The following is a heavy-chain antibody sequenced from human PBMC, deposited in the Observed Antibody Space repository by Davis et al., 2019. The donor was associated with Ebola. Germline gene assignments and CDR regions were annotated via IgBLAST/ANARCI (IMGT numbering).Heavy chain of an antibody. CDR3: ARDRVESSGWYSGYNWFDP. Sequence: AASVKVSCKASGYTFTSYYMHWVRQAPGQGLEWMGWISAYNGNTNYAQKLQGRVTMTTDTSTSTAYMELRSLRSDDTAVYYCARDRVESSGWYSGYNWFDPWGQGTLVTVSS. J-gene: IGHJ5*02. D-gene: IGHD6-19*01. V-gene: IGHV1-18*04. CDR2: ISAYNGNT. CDR1: GYTFTSYY.